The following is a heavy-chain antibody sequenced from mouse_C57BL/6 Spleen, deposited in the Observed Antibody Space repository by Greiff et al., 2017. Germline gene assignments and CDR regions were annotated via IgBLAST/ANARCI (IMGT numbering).Heavy chain of an antibody. CDR2: LTPSNGGT. CDR3: ARIYGSSWFAY. CDR1: GYTFTSSC. J-gene: IGHJ3*01. Sequence: QVHVKQPGTELVNPGASVKLSCKASGYTFTSSCMHWVKQRPGQGLEWIGNLTPSNGGTKYHEKFKSKATLAVDKSSSTAYLQLSSLTSEESAVYYCARIYGSSWFAYWGQGTLVTVSA. D-gene: IGHD1-1*01. V-gene: IGHV1-53*01.